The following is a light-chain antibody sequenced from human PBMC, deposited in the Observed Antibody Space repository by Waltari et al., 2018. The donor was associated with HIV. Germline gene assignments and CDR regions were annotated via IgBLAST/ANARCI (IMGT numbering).Light chain of an antibody. Sequence: NFMLTQPPSVSESPGKTVTISCTRRSGSIASNYVQWYQQRPGSAPTTVIYEDNQRPSGVPDRFSGSIDSSSNSASLTISGLTTEDEADFYCQSYDSSKGDWVFGGGTKLTVL. J-gene: IGLJ3*02. CDR2: EDN. CDR3: QSYDSSKGDWV. CDR1: SGSIASNY. V-gene: IGLV6-57*03.